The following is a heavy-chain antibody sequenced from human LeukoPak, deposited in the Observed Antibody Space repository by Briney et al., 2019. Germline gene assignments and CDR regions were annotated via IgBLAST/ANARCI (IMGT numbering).Heavy chain of an antibody. CDR1: GGSISSGSYY. D-gene: IGHD3-22*01. J-gene: IGHJ4*02. Sequence: PSETLSLTCTVSGGSISSGSYYWSWIRQPPGKGLEWIGEINHSGSTNYNPSLKSRVTISVDTSKNQFSLKLSSVTAADTAVYYCARSNRRYYYDSSGYPPYYFDYWGQGTLVTVSS. CDR3: ARSNRRYYYDSSGYPPYYFDY. CDR2: INHSGST. V-gene: IGHV4-39*07.